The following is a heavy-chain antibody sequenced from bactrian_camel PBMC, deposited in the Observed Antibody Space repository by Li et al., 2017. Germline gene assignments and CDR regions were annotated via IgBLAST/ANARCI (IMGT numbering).Heavy chain of an antibody. Sequence: VQLVESGGGLVQPEGSLRLSCAASGFTFSSSDMSWGRQIPGKGLEWVSTINSGGGTTYYADSVKGRFTISRDNAKNTVYLQMNRLKPEDTAVYYCVNWGGSPGYNDMDYWGKGTQVTVS. D-gene: IGHD2*01. J-gene: IGHJ7*01. CDR1: GFTFSSSD. V-gene: IGHV3S40*01. CDR2: INSGGGTT.